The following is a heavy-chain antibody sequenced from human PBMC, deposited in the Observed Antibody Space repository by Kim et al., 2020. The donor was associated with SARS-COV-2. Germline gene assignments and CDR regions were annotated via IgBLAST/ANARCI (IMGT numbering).Heavy chain of an antibody. CDR1: GGSVSSGNYN. CDR3: AKTGEFDY. Sequence: SETLSLTCTVSGGSVSSGNYNWSWIRQPAGKGLEWIGRIYTSGSSNYNPSLKSRVTISLDTSKYQFSLKLTSVTEADTAMYYCAKTGEFDYWGQGILVTVSS. J-gene: IGHJ4*02. CDR2: IYTSGSS. D-gene: IGHD7-27*01. V-gene: IGHV4-61*02.